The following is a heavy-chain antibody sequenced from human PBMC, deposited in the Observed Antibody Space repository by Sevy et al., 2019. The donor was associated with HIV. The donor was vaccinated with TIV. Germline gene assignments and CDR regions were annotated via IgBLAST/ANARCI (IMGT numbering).Heavy chain of an antibody. CDR1: GFTFSSYG. CDR3: AKDTAAAGMVPDYGMDV. J-gene: IGHJ6*02. D-gene: IGHD6-13*01. V-gene: IGHV3-30*02. Sequence: GGSLRLSCAASGFTFSSYGMHWVRQAPGKGLEWVAFIRYDGSNKYYAHSVKGRFTISRDNSKNTLYLQMNSLRAEDTAVYYCAKDTAAAGMVPDYGMDVWGQGTTVTVSS. CDR2: IRYDGSNK.